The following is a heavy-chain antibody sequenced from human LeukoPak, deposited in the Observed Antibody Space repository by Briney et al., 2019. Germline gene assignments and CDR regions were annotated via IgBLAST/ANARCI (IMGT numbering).Heavy chain of an antibody. CDR2: ISYDGSNK. V-gene: IGHV3-30-3*01. CDR1: GFTFSSYA. Sequence: PGGSLRLSCAASGFTFSSYAMRWVRQAPAKGLEGVAVISYDGSNKYYADSVKGRFTISRDNSKNTLYLQMNSLRAEDTAVYYCAREDMTTVVTPFDYWGQGTLVTVSS. J-gene: IGHJ4*02. CDR3: AREDMTTVVTPFDY. D-gene: IGHD4-23*01.